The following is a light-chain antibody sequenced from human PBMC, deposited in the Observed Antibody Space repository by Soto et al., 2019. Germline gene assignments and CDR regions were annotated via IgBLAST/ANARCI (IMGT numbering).Light chain of an antibody. J-gene: IGKJ1*01. V-gene: IGKV3-11*01. CDR1: QSVSSY. Sequence: EIVLTQSRATLSLSPGERAALSCRASQSVSSYLAWYQQKFGQAPRLLIYDASNRATGIPARFSGSGSATDFTLTISSLEPEDFAIYYCQQRYNWPLTFGQGTKVDIK. CDR3: QQRYNWPLT. CDR2: DAS.